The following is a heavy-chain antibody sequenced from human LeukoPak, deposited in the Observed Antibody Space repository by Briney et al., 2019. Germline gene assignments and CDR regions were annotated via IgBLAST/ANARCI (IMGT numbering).Heavy chain of an antibody. CDR2: INSDGSST. CDR3: TPDRSYAMEV. CDR1: GFTFIIRW. Sequence: GGSLRLSCAASGFTFIIRWMHWVRQAPGKGLVWVSRINSDGSSTNYADSVKGRFTISRDNAKNMVYLQMNSLRAEDTAVYYCTPDRSYAMEVWGQGATVAVS. J-gene: IGHJ6*02. V-gene: IGHV3-74*01.